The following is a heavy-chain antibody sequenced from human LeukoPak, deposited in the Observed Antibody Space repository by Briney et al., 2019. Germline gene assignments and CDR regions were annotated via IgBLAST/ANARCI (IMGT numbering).Heavy chain of an antibody. CDR3: ARSALIAVAGKDDY. J-gene: IGHJ4*02. CDR1: GCTFTSYG. CDR2: ISAYNGNT. V-gene: IGHV1-18*04. D-gene: IGHD6-19*01. Sequence: ASVKVSCKASGCTFTSYGISWVRQAPGQGLEWMGWISAYNGNTNYAQKLQGRVTMTTDTSTSTAYMELRGLRSDDTAVYYCARSALIAVAGKDDYWGQGTLVTVSS.